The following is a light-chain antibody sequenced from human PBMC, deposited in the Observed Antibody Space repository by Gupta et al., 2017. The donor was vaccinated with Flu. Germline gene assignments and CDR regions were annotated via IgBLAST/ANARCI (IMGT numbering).Light chain of an antibody. J-gene: IGKJ1*01. CDR1: QSVSSY. CDR3: QQDDNWPQT. V-gene: IGKV3-15*01. Sequence: EIVMTQSPATLSVSPGGRATLSCRASQSVSSYLAWYQQKPGQAPRLLIYGASSRATGIPARFSGSGSGTEFTLTISSLQSEDFAVYYCQQDDNWPQTFGQGTKVEIK. CDR2: GAS.